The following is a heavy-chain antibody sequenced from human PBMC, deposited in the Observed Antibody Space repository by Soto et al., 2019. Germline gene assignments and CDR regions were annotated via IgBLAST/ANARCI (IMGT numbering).Heavy chain of an antibody. CDR1: GYTFTGYA. Sequence: GASVKVSCKASGYTFTGYAMHWVRQAPGQGLEWMGIINPSGGSTSYAQKFQGRVTMTRDPSKNQFSLTLKSVTAADTAVYYCTRDAPLWFGELSQWGQGTLVTVSS. D-gene: IGHD3-10*01. V-gene: IGHV1-46*01. CDR2: INPSGGST. CDR3: TRDAPLWFGELSQ. J-gene: IGHJ4*02.